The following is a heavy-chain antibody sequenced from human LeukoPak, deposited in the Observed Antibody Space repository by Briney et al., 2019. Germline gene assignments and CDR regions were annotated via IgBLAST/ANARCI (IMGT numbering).Heavy chain of an antibody. CDR1: GFTFSSYA. CDR3: AIIVSSSQIDY. Sequence: GGSLRLSCAASGFTFSSYAMSWVRQAPGKGLEWVSAISGSGGSTYYADSVKGRFTVSRDNSKNTLYLQMNSLRAEDTAVYYCAIIVSSSQIDYWGRGTLVTVSS. D-gene: IGHD6-6*01. CDR2: ISGSGGST. J-gene: IGHJ4*02. V-gene: IGHV3-23*01.